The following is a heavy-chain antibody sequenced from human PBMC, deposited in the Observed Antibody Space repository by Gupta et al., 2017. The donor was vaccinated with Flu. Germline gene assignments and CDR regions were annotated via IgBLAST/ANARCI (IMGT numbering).Heavy chain of an antibody. CDR2: IRSRAHGGTT. J-gene: IGHJ4*02. Sequence: DVQLVESGGGLVQPGRSLRLSCSVSGLSFGDYAMSWVRQGPGKGLEWVGFIRSRAHGGTTEYAASVKGRFIISRDDSKSIAYLQLNSLKTEETAVYYCTRETGYYFDYWGQGTLVTVSS. CDR1: GLSFGDYA. V-gene: IGHV3-49*04. CDR3: TRETGYYFDY. D-gene: IGHD1-14*01.